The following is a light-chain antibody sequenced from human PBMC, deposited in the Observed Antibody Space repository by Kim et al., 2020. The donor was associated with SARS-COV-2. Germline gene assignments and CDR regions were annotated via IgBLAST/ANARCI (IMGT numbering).Light chain of an antibody. CDR1: NIGSKS. CDR3: QVWDSSSDHYL. CDR2: YDS. V-gene: IGLV3-21*04. Sequence: YELTQPPSVSVAPGKTARITCGGNNIGSKSVHWYQQKPGQAPVLVIYYDSDRPSGIPERFSGSNSGNTATLTISRVEAGDEADYYCQVWDSSSDHYLFGTGTKVTVL. J-gene: IGLJ1*01.